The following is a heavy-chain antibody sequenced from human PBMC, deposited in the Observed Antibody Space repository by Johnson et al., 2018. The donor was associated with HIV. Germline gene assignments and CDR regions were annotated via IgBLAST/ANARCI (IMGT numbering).Heavy chain of an antibody. Sequence: EVQLVESGGGLVQPGGSLRLSCAASGFTFSSYWMHWVRQAPGKGLVWVSRINSDGSSTNYADSVRGRFTISRDNSRNTLNLQMDSLREDDTAVYYCARGSRYTYDNDDAYLLHAFEFWGQGTMVTVSS. D-gene: IGHD3-22*01. J-gene: IGHJ3*01. CDR3: ARGSRYTYDNDDAYLLHAFEF. CDR2: INSDGSST. V-gene: IGHV3-74*02. CDR1: GFTFSSYW.